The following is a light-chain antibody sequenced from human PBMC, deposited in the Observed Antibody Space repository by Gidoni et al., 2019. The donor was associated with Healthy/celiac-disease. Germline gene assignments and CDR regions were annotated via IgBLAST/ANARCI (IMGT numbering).Light chain of an antibody. CDR2: DVS. V-gene: IGLV2-14*03. CDR3: SSYTSSSTLGV. Sequence: QSALTQPASVSGSPGQSITISCTGTSSDVGAYNYFSWYQHHPGKAPKLMIYDVSNRPSGVSNRFSGSKSGNTASLTISGLQAEDEADYYCSSYTSSSTLGVFGGGTKLTVL. CDR1: SSDVGAYNY. J-gene: IGLJ2*01.